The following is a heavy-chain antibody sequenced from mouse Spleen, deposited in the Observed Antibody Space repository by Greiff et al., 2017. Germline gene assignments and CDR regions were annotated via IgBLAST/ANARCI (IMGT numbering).Heavy chain of an antibody. CDR1: GYTFTSYW. D-gene: IGHD1-1*01. CDR3: ARSLFITTVVAKDY. V-gene: IGHV1-55*01. J-gene: IGHJ2*01. Sequence: QVQLQQPGAELVKPGASVKMSCKASGYTFTSYWITWVKQRPGQGLEWIGDIYPGSGSTNYNEKFKSKATLTVDTSSSTAYMQLSSLTSEDSAVYYCARSLFITTVVAKDYWGQGTTLTVSS. CDR2: IYPGSGST.